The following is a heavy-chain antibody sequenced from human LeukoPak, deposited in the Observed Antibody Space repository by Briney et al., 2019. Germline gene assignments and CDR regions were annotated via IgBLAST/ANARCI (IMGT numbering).Heavy chain of an antibody. J-gene: IGHJ6*02. CDR3: ARCYTYGTTWFGGLDV. V-gene: IGHV3-30-3*01. CDR1: GFTFSSYA. D-gene: IGHD3-10*01. Sequence: GGSLRLSCAASGFTFSSYAMHWVRQAPGKGLEWVAVISYDGSNKYYADSVKGRFTISRDNSKNTLYLQMNSLRAEDTAVYYCARCYTYGTTWFGGLDVWGQGTTVTVSS. CDR2: ISYDGSNK.